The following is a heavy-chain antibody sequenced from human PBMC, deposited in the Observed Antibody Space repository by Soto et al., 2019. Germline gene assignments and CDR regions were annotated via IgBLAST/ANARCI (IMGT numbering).Heavy chain of an antibody. J-gene: IGHJ4*02. V-gene: IGHV4-30-4*08. CDR2: IYYSGST. CDR1: GGSISSGGYY. D-gene: IGHD6-19*01. Sequence: PSETLSLTCTVSGGSISSGGYYWSWIRQHPGKGLEWIGYIYYSGSTYYNPSLKSRVTISVDTSKNQFSLKLSSVTAADTAVYYCARDALVHRSGPIDYWGQGTLVTVSS. CDR3: ARDALVHRSGPIDY.